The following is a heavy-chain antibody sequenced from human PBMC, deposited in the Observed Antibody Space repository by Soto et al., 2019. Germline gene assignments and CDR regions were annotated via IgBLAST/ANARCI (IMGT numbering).Heavy chain of an antibody. CDR1: GYTFATST. Sequence: QLQLVQSGPEAKKPGASVKVSCKASGYTFATSTISWLRQAPGQGPEWMGWIKAYSGNTNYAQKLQGRLTMTTDTSTSTAYMELRSLTPDDPAIYYCAIADYGDDDYWGQGTLVTVSS. J-gene: IGHJ4*02. CDR3: AIADYGDDDY. D-gene: IGHD4-17*01. CDR2: IKAYSGNT. V-gene: IGHV1-18*01.